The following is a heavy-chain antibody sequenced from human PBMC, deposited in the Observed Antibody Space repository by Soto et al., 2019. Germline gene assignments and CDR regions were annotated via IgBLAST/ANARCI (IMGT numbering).Heavy chain of an antibody. CDR2: MNPNSGDT. Sequence: QVQLVQSGAEVKKPGASVKVSCKASGYTFTSYEINWVRQATGQGLEWMGWMNPNSGDTGYAQKFQGRVTMPRNTSISTAYMELSSLRSEETAVYYCARGELLWFGELLRWGQGTLVTVSS. CDR3: ARGELLWFGELLR. D-gene: IGHD3-10*01. J-gene: IGHJ4*02. V-gene: IGHV1-8*01. CDR1: GYTFTSYE.